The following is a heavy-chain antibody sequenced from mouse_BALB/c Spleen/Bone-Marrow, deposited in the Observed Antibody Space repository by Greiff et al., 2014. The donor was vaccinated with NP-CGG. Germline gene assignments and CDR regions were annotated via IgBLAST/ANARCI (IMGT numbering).Heavy chain of an antibody. CDR3: AREWGAY. D-gene: IGHD1-3*01. CDR1: GFNIKDTY. J-gene: IGHJ3*01. V-gene: IGHV14-3*02. CDR2: IDPANGTT. Sequence: EVQLVESGAELVQPGASVKLSCAASGFNIKDTYMHWVKQRPEQGLEWIGRIDPANGTTKYDPKFQGKDTITADTSSNTAYLQLSCLTAEDTAVYYCAREWGAYWGQGTLVTVSA.